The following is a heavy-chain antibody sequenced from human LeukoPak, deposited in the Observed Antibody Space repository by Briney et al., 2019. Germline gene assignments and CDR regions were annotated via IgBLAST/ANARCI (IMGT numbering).Heavy chain of an antibody. CDR3: ARGPCTGGVCYNAFDI. V-gene: IGHV1-69*13. J-gene: IGHJ3*02. CDR1: GCTFSSYA. Sequence: GASVKVSCKASGCTFSSYAISWVRQAPGQGLEWMGGIIPIFGTANYAQKFQGRVTITADESTSTAYMERSSLRSEDTAVYYCARGPCTGGVCYNAFDIWGQGPMVTVSS. D-gene: IGHD2-8*02. CDR2: IIPIFGTA.